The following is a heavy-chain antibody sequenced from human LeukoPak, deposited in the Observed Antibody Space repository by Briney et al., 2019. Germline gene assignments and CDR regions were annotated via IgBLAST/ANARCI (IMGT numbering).Heavy chain of an antibody. CDR2: IDWDDDK. CDR3: ARIPGGSSSWYFDY. Sequence: KESGPALVKPTQTLTLTCTFSGFALSTSGMRVSWIRQPPGKALEWLARIDWDDDKFYSTSLKTRLTISKDTSKNQVVLTMTNMDPVDTATYYCARIPGGSSSWYFDYWGQGTLVTVSS. V-gene: IGHV2-70*04. CDR1: GFALSTSGMR. D-gene: IGHD6-13*01. J-gene: IGHJ4*02.